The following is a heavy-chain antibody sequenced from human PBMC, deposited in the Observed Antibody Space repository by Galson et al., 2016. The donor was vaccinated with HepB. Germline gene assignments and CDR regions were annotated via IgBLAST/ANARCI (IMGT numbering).Heavy chain of an antibody. Sequence: SLRLSCAASGLNLTRFWMSWVRQAPGKGLEWVANINHIGNEKYYVGSAEGRFIISKGNAKDSLYLQMNSLRSEDTAVYYCARDPGWGALDIWGQGTLVTVSS. D-gene: IGHD7-27*01. CDR2: INHIGNEK. CDR1: GLNLTRFW. J-gene: IGHJ3*02. CDR3: ARDPGWGALDI. V-gene: IGHV3-7*03.